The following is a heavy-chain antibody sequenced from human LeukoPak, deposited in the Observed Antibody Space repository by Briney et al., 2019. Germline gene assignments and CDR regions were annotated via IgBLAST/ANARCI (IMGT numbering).Heavy chain of an antibody. Sequence: GGSLRLSCAASGFTFSSYAMSWVRQAPGRGLEWVSTISGSGGSTYYADSVKGRFTISRDNSKNTLYLQMNSLRAEDTAVYYCARRPGIAAPGPFDYWGQGTLVTVSS. CDR2: ISGSGGST. J-gene: IGHJ4*02. D-gene: IGHD6-25*01. CDR1: GFTFSSYA. V-gene: IGHV3-23*01. CDR3: ARRPGIAAPGPFDY.